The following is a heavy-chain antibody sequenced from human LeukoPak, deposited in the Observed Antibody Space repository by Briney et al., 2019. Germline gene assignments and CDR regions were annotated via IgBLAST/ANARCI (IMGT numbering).Heavy chain of an antibody. Sequence: GGSLRLSCAASGFTVSSNYMSWVRQAPGKGLEWVSLIYSGGSTYYADSVKGRFTISRDNSKNTLYLQMNSLRAEDTAVYYCAREPQGDSSGYDAFDIRGQGTMVTVSS. V-gene: IGHV3-66*01. J-gene: IGHJ3*02. CDR3: AREPQGDSSGYDAFDI. CDR2: IYSGGST. D-gene: IGHD3-22*01. CDR1: GFTVSSNY.